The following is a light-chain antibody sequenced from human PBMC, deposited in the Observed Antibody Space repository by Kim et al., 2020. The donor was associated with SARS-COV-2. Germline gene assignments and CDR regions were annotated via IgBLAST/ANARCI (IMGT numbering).Light chain of an antibody. Sequence: QSITIACTGTSRDVGGYHYVSWYQQHPGKAPKVILYEVNRRPSGVPDRFSGSKSGNTASLTVSGLQAEDEAEYYCISYAGNNVYVFGTGTKVTVL. CDR2: EVN. V-gene: IGLV2-8*01. CDR1: SRDVGGYHY. CDR3: ISYAGNNVYV. J-gene: IGLJ6*01.